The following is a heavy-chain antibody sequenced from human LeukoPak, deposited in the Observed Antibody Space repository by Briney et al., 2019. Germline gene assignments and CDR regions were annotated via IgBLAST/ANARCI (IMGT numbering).Heavy chain of an antibody. D-gene: IGHD1-14*01. V-gene: IGHV5-51*01. CDR1: GYSFTSYW. J-gene: IGHJ6*02. CDR3: ARHFSRTQGPPDYYGMDV. CDR2: IYPGDSDT. Sequence: GESLKISCKGSGYSFTSYWIGWVRQMPGKGLEWMGIIYPGDSDTRYSPSFQGQVTISADKSISTAYLQWSSLKASDTAMYYCARHFSRTQGPPDYYGMDVWGQGTTVTVSS.